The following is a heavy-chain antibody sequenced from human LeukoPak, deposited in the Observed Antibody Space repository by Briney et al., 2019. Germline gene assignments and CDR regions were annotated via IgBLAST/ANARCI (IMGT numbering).Heavy chain of an antibody. D-gene: IGHD3-10*01. Sequence: GGSLRHSRAALGFPVNNAWMSGVGQGPGKGGEGVGRIKSRTEDGTYDFAATVNGRFNISIDDSENTSYLQINSQLAEETAAYTGAKPLVWFDGNYPGMDVWGQGTTVTVSS. V-gene: IGHV3-15*01. CDR3: AKPLVWFDGNYPGMDV. J-gene: IGHJ6*02. CDR2: IKSRTEDGTY. CDR1: GFPVNNAW.